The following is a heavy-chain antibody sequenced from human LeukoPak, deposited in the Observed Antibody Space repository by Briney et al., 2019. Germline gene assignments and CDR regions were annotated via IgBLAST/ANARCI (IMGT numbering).Heavy chain of an antibody. J-gene: IGHJ4*02. CDR3: ALTPDYYGSGSFDY. V-gene: IGHV3-7*01. CDR2: INQDGSEK. D-gene: IGHD3-10*01. CDR1: GFTFSSYW. Sequence: GGSLRLSCAASGFTFSSYWMSWVRQAPGKGLEWVADINQDGSEKYYVDSVKGRFTISRDNAKNSLYLQMNSLRAEDTAVYYCALTPDYYGSGSFDYWGQGTLVTVSS.